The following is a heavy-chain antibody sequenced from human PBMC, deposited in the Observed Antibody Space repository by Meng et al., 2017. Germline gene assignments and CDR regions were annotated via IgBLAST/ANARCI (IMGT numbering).Heavy chain of an antibody. CDR3: ARGGYSSSWYIGDY. V-gene: IGHV3-23*01. CDR1: GFTFSSYG. D-gene: IGHD6-13*01. Sequence: GGSLRLSCAASGFTFSSYGMHWVRQAPGKGLEWVSAISGSGGSTYYADSVKGRFTISRDNSKNTLYLQMNSLRAEDTAVYYCARGGYSSSWYIGDYWGQGTLVTVSS. CDR2: ISGSGGST. J-gene: IGHJ4*02.